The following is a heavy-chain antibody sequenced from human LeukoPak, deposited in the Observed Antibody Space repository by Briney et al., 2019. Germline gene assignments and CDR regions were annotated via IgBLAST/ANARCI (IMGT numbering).Heavy chain of an antibody. CDR2: FYYSGST. V-gene: IGHV4-39*01. J-gene: IGHJ5*02. CDR3: ARLNYDSGGYYGVPNWFDP. D-gene: IGHD3-22*01. CDR1: GGSISSSSYY. Sequence: SETLSLTCTVSGGSISSSSYYWGCIRQPPGKGLEWIGSFYYSGSTYYNPSLKSRVTISVDRSMNQFYLRMSSVTAADTAVYYCARLNYDSGGYYGVPNWFDPWGPGTLVTVSS.